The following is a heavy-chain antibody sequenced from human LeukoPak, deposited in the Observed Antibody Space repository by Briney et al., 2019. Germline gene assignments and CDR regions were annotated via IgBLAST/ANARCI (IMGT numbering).Heavy chain of an antibody. Sequence: GESLRLSCAASGFTFANYNFNWVRQAPGKGPEWVSYISSTSSTIYYADSMKGRFTISRDNAKNSLYLQMNSLRAEDTAVYYCARDPPHGMDVWGQGTTVTVSS. CDR1: GFTFANYN. CDR2: ISSTSSTI. V-gene: IGHV3-48*01. CDR3: ARDPPHGMDV. J-gene: IGHJ6*02.